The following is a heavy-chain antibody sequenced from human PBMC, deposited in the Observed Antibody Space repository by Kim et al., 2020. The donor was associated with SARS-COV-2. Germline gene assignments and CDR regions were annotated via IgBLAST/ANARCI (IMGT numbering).Heavy chain of an antibody. D-gene: IGHD3-22*01. Sequence: SETLSLTCAVYGGSFSGYYWSWIRQPPGKGLEWIGEINHSGSTNYNPSLKSRVTISVDTSKNQFSLKLSSVTAADTAVYYCARGVYYYDRLRYRANALDYWGQGTLVTVSS. V-gene: IGHV4-34*01. CDR2: INHSGST. CDR1: GGSFSGYY. J-gene: IGHJ4*02. CDR3: ARGVYYYDRLRYRANALDY.